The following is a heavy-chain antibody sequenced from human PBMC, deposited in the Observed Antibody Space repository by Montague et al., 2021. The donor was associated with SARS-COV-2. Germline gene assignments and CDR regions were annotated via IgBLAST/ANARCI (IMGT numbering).Heavy chain of an antibody. Sequence: SETLSLTCTVSGDSIRSSDYSWGWVRQPPGKGLEWIGNTYNGGTTFYNPSLKSRVTIFVDTSKNQFSLKLSSVTAADTAVYYCATRTRYPQNDFGFWGQGTLVTVSS. CDR2: TYNGGTT. CDR1: GDSIRSSDYS. J-gene: IGHJ4*02. D-gene: IGHD2-15*01. CDR3: ATRTRYPQNDFGF. V-gene: IGHV4-39*01.